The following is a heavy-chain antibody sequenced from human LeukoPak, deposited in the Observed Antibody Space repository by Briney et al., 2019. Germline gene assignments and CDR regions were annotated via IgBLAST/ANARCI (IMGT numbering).Heavy chain of an antibody. Sequence: QPGGSLRLSCAASGFTFSSYWMSWVRQAPGKGLEWVSAIGGSGGSTYYADSVKGRFTVSRDNSKNMLYLQMNSLRAEDTALYYCARTRTSDYWGQGTLVTVSS. CDR1: GFTFSSYW. CDR2: IGGSGGST. D-gene: IGHD1-14*01. V-gene: IGHV3-23*01. J-gene: IGHJ4*02. CDR3: ARTRTSDY.